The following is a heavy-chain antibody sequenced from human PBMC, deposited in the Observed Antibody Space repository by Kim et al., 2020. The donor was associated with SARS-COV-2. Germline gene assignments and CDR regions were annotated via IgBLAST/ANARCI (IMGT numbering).Heavy chain of an antibody. CDR3: ARIIAAAGPYYYYYGMDV. D-gene: IGHD6-13*01. V-gene: IGHV2-70*01. CDR2: IDWDDDK. J-gene: IGHJ6*02. Sequence: SGPTLVKPTPTLTLTCTFSGFSLSTSGMCVSWIRQPPGKALEWLALIDWDDDKYYSTSLKTRLTISKDTSKNQVVLTMTNMDPVDTATYYCARIIAAAGPYYYYYGMDVWGQGTTVTVSS. CDR1: GFSLSTSGMC.